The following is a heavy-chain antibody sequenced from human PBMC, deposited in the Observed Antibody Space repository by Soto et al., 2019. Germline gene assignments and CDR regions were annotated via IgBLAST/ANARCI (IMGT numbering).Heavy chain of an antibody. Sequence: QVQLVQSGAEVKKPGSSVKVSCKASGGTFSSYAISWVRQAPGQGLEWMGGIIPIFGTANYAQKFQGRVKISADESTNKAYMELSSLRTEVTDVYYCARGGGVVLVTADFDYGGQGTLVTVSS. J-gene: IGHJ4*02. CDR1: GGTFSSYA. V-gene: IGHV1-69*12. D-gene: IGHD2-15*01. CDR3: ARGGGVVLVTADFDY. CDR2: IIPIFGTA.